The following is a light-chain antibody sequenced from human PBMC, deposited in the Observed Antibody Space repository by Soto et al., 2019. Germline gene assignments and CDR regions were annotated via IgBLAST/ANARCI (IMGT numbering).Light chain of an antibody. CDR2: GAS. CDR1: QSVPTR. Sequence: IVLTQSPGTLSLSPGERVILSCRASQSVPTRLAWYRHTPGQAPRVLMSGASSRASGVRVVFSGSGAGADFTRTISRLEPEDFSLDLCQQYGGSPITFGLGTRLEIK. V-gene: IGKV3-20*01. J-gene: IGKJ5*01. CDR3: QQYGGSPIT.